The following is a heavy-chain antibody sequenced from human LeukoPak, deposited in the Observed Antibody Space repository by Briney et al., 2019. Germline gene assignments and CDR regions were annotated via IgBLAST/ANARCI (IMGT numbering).Heavy chain of an antibody. CDR1: GGSISSGDYY. J-gene: IGHJ4*02. CDR3: AREGQYSSSWYQTYPFDY. CDR2: IYYSGST. Sequence: SETLSLTCTVSGGSISSGDYYWSWIRQPPGKGLEWIGYIYYSGSTYYNPSLKSRVTISVDTSKNQFSLKLSSVTAADTAVYYCAREGQYSSSWYQTYPFDYWGQGTLVTVSS. D-gene: IGHD6-13*01. V-gene: IGHV4-30-4*08.